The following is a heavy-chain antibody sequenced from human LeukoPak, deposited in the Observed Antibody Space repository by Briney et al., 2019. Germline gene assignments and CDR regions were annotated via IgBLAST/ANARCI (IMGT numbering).Heavy chain of an antibody. Sequence: SETLSLTCTVSGASITTTLYYWVWARQSPGKGLEWIGSFYYGGITYYHPSLKSRVTVSVDTSRSQFSLKLSSVTAADTAVYYCARLKTNGDYYDSSGHGPPDAFDIWGQGTMVTVSS. CDR3: ARLKTNGDYYDSSGHGPPDAFDI. CDR2: FYYGGIT. V-gene: IGHV4-39*07. D-gene: IGHD3-22*01. J-gene: IGHJ3*02. CDR1: GASITTTLYY.